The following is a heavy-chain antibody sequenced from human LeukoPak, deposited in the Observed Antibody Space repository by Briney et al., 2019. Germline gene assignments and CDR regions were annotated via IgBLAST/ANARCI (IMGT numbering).Heavy chain of an antibody. CDR2: ISYDESNT. D-gene: IGHD5-12*01. CDR1: GFTFSSYA. CDR3: ARAERGGYSGYDYGMDL. J-gene: IGHJ6*04. Sequence: GGSLRLSCAASGFTFSSYAMHWVRQAPGKGLEWVAVISYDESNTYYADSVKGRFTISRDNSKNTLYLQMNSLRAEDTAVYYCARAERGGYSGYDYGMDLWGKGTTVTVSS. V-gene: IGHV3-30*04.